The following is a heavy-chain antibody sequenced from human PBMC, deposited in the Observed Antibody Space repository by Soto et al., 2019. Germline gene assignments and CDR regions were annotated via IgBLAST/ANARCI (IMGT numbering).Heavy chain of an antibody. CDR1: GYSFTSYW. D-gene: IGHD5-12*01. CDR2: IDPSDSYT. J-gene: IGHJ6*02. Sequence: GESLKISCKGSGYSFTSYWISWVRQMPGKGLEWMGRIDPSDSYTNYSPSFQGHVTISADKSISTAYLQWSSLKASDTAMYYCARLRGDGYTNDYYGMDVWGQGTTVTVSS. CDR3: ARLRGDGYTNDYYGMDV. V-gene: IGHV5-10-1*01.